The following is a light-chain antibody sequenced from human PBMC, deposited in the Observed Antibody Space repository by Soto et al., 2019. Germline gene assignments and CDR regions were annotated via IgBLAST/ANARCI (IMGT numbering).Light chain of an antibody. CDR1: QSVSNDF. J-gene: IGKJ1*01. CDR3: QQYCSSPPRT. V-gene: IGKV3-20*01. Sequence: IVLPQSPGILSLSPGERATLSCMASQSVSNDFLAWYQQKPGQAPRLLIYGASTRATDVPDRFSGSGSGADFTLTISRLEPEDFAVYYCQQYCSSPPRTFGQGTKVDI. CDR2: GAS.